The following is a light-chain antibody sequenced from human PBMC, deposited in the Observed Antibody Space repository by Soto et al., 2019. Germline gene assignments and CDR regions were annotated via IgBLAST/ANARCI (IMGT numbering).Light chain of an antibody. J-gene: IGKJ4*01. CDR2: DAY. CDR3: QQRSSWPLT. V-gene: IGKV3-11*01. Sequence: IVLTQSPATLSLSPGERATLSCRASQSVINYLAWYQQKPGQAPRLLIYDAYDRATGIPARFSGSGSGTDFILTISSLEPEDFAVYYCQQRSSWPLTFGGGTKVEIK. CDR1: QSVINY.